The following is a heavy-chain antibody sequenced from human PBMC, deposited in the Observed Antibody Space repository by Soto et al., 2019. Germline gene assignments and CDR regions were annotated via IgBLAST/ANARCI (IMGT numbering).Heavy chain of an antibody. CDR2: VSYGGST. J-gene: IGHJ3*02. CDR3: ARHGGSDNDLWAAFDI. V-gene: IGHV4-39*01. Sequence: QLQVQESGPRLVKPSETLPLTCTVSGGSISSSSSYWGWIRQPPGKALEWIGTVSYGGSTYYNPSLKSRVTISVDTSKNQFSLQMKSVSAADTAVYYCARHGGSDNDLWAAFDIWGQGTMVTVSS. D-gene: IGHD5-12*01. CDR1: GGSISSSSSY.